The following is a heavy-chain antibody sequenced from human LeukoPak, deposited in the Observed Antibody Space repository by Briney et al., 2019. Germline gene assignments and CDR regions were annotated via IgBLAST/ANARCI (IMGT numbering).Heavy chain of an antibody. V-gene: IGHV3-15*01. D-gene: IGHD1-1*01. CDR2: IKSKTDGGTT. J-gene: IGHJ4*02. CDR1: GFTFSNAW. CDR3: TTDLDASYYFDY. Sequence: PGGSLRLSCAASGFTFSNAWMSWVRQAPGKGLEWVGRIKSKTDGGTTDYAAPVKGRFTISRDDSKNTLYLQMNSLKTEDTAVYYCTTDLDASYYFDYWGQGTLVTVSS.